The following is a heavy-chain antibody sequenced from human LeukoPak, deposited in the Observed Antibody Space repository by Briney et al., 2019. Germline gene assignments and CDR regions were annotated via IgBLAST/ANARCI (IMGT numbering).Heavy chain of an antibody. Sequence: GGSLRLSCAASGFTFSSYWMSWVRQAPGKGLEWVANIKQDGTEKNYVDSVKGRFTISRDNAKNSLYLQMNSLRAEDTAVYYGARVAYSSSWLLFDYWGQGTLVTVSS. V-gene: IGHV3-7*01. J-gene: IGHJ4*02. CDR3: ARVAYSSSWLLFDY. CDR2: IKQDGTEK. D-gene: IGHD6-13*01. CDR1: GFTFSSYW.